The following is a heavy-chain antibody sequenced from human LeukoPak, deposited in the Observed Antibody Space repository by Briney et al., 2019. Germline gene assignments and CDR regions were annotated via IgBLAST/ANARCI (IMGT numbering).Heavy chain of an antibody. CDR2: INPSGGST. CDR3: ARNAVVVGSAFDI. CDR1: GYTLTSYY. D-gene: IGHD2-15*01. Sequence: ASVKVSRKASGYTLTSYYMHWVRQAPGQGLEWMGIINPSGGSTSYAQKFQGRVTMTRDTSTSTVYMELSSLRSEDTAVYYCARNAVVVGSAFDIWGQRTMVTVSS. V-gene: IGHV1-46*01. J-gene: IGHJ3*02.